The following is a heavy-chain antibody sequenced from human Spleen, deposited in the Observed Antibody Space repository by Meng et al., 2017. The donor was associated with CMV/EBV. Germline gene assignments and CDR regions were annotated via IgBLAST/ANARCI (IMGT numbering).Heavy chain of an antibody. J-gene: IGHJ3*01. CDR2: IRLDGSNQ. Sequence: GESLKISCAASGFTVSSNDMSWVRQAPGKGLEWVAFIRLDGSNQKYADSVKGRFTVSRDDSKSTLYLEMNNLRTDDTAVYYCAKQKTSDYYTDAVDVWGQGTMVTVSS. CDR3: AKQKTSDYYTDAVDV. CDR1: GFTVSSND. D-gene: IGHD3-3*01. V-gene: IGHV3-30*02.